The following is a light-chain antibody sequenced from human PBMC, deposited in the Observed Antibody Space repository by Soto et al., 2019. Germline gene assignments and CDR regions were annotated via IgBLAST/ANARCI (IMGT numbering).Light chain of an antibody. CDR3: CSYTGSGTYV. CDR2: HVS. V-gene: IGLV2-11*01. Sequence: QSALTQPRSVSGSPGQSVTISCTGTSSDVGGYKYVSWYQQYPGKAPKLMIYHVSKRPSGVPDRFSGSKSGNTASLTISGLQGEDEADYYCCSYTGSGTYVFGTGTKVTVL. CDR1: SSDVGGYKY. J-gene: IGLJ1*01.